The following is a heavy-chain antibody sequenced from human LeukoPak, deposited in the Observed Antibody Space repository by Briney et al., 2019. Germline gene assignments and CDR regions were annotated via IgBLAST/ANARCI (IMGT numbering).Heavy chain of an antibody. Sequence: SVKVSCKASGGTFSSYAISWVRQAPGQGLEWMGRIIPIFGIANYAQKFQGRVTIIADKSTSTAYMELSSLRSEDTAVYYCAVSGATDYYYGMDVWGQGTTVTVSS. V-gene: IGHV1-69*04. CDR3: AVSGATDYYYGMDV. CDR2: IIPIFGIA. CDR1: GGTFSSYA. J-gene: IGHJ6*02. D-gene: IGHD5-24*01.